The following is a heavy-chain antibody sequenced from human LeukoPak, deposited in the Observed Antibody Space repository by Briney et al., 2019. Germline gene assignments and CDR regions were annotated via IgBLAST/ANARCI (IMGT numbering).Heavy chain of an antibody. CDR3: ARVGSSSWYRLPEINAFDI. CDR2: MNPNSGNT. Sequence: GSSVKVSCKASGGTFSSYAIGWVRQATGQGLEWMGWMNPNSGNTGYAQKFQGRVTMTRNTSISTAYMELSSLRSEDTAVYYCARVGSSSWYRLPEINAFDIWGQGTMVTVSS. CDR1: GGTFSSYA. D-gene: IGHD6-13*01. V-gene: IGHV1-8*02. J-gene: IGHJ3*02.